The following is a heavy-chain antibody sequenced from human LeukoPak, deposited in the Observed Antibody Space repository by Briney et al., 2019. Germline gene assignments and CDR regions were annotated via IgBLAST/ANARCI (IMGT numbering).Heavy chain of an antibody. D-gene: IGHD4-17*01. J-gene: IGHJ4*02. V-gene: IGHV3-48*01. CDR2: ISSSSSTI. CDR3: ASPGDPNY. CDR1: GFTFSSYS. Sequence: GGSLRLSCAASGFTFSSYSMNWVRQAPGKGLEWVSYISSSSSTIYYADSVKGRFTISRDNAKNSLYLQMNSLRAEDTAVYYCASPGDPNYWGQGTLVTVSS.